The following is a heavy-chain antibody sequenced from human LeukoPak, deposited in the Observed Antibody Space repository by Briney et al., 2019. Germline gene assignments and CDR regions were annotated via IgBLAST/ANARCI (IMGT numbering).Heavy chain of an antibody. D-gene: IGHD1-14*01. CDR1: GGSISSGGYY. CDR3: ARGGSIGGPRYEYWFAP. CDR2: IYYSGST. V-gene: IGHV4-31*03. Sequence: SETLSLTCTVSGGSISSGGYYWSWIRQHPGKGLEWIGYIYYSGSTYYNPSLKSRVTISVDTSKNQFSLKLSSVTAADTAVYYCARGGSIGGPRYEYWFAPGGQGTLVTVSS. J-gene: IGHJ5*02.